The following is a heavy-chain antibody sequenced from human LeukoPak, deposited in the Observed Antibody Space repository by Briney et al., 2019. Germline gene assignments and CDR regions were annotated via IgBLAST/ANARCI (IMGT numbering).Heavy chain of an antibody. Sequence: PSETLSLTCTVSGGSISSYYWSWIRQPPGKGLEWLGYIYYSGSTNYNPSLKSRVTISVDTSKNQFSLKLSSVAAADTGVYYCARGSGYYDSSGYPFDYWGQGTLVTVSS. CDR1: GGSISSYY. D-gene: IGHD3-22*01. CDR2: IYYSGST. CDR3: ARGSGYYDSSGYPFDY. V-gene: IGHV4-59*01. J-gene: IGHJ4*02.